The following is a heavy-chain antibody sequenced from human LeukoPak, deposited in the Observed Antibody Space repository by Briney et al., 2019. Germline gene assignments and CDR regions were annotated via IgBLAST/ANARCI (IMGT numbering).Heavy chain of an antibody. D-gene: IGHD3-22*01. J-gene: IGHJ3*02. V-gene: IGHV4-34*01. CDR1: GGSISSYY. CDR3: GRPLSYYSDSSGDNAFDI. Sequence: SETLSLTCTVSGGSISSYYWSWIRQPPGKGLEWIGEINHSGSTNYNPSLKSRVTISVDTSKNQFSLKLSSVTAADTAVYYCGRPLSYYSDSSGDNAFDIWGQGTMVTVSS. CDR2: INHSGST.